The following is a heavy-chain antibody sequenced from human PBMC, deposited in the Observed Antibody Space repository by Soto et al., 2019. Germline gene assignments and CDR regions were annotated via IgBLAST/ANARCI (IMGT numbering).Heavy chain of an antibody. CDR2: IRSKPNNYAT. Sequence: EVQLVESGGGLVHPGGSLKLSCAASGFPFNGSAMHWVRQASGKGLEWVGRIRSKPNNYATAYAASLKGRFTISRDDSKNTAYLKMNSLKSDDTAVYYCAGDFYYNMDVWGQGTTVTVSS. CDR3: AGDFYYNMDV. CDR1: GFPFNGSA. J-gene: IGHJ6*02. V-gene: IGHV3-73*02.